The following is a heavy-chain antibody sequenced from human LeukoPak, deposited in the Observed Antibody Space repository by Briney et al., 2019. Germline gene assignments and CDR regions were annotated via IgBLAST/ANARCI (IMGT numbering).Heavy chain of an antibody. D-gene: IGHD2-15*01. J-gene: IGHJ5*02. Sequence: ASVKVSCRTSGYTFTGYYIHWVRQAPGQGLEWMGWINPNSGGTNYAQSFQGRVTMTRDTSSSTAHMELSRLGSDDTAVYYCARGDCSVSGCHGGNWFDPWGQGTLVTVSS. CDR2: INPNSGGT. CDR1: GYTFTGYY. CDR3: ARGDCSVSGCHGGNWFDP. V-gene: IGHV1-2*02.